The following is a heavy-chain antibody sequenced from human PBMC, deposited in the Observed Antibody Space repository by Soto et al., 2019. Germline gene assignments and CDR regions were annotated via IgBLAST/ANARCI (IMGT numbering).Heavy chain of an antibody. CDR3: ARLTGTSRGY. CDR1: GYSSNNYW. V-gene: IGHV5-10-1*01. J-gene: IGHJ4*02. CDR2: IDPTDSYT. D-gene: IGHD1-20*01. Sequence: GESLKISCKDSGYSSNNYWISWVRRMPGKGLEWMGRIDPTDSYTNYSPSFQGHVTISADRSSRTAYLQWSGLKASDTAIYYCARLTGTSRGYWGRGTLVTVSS.